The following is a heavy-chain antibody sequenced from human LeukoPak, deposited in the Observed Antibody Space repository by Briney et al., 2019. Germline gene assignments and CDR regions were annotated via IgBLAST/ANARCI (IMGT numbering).Heavy chain of an antibody. V-gene: IGHV3-64D*06. D-gene: IGHD1-14*01. CDR3: VRYTDSSYPD. CDR1: GFIFTPYA. Sequence: PGGSLRLSCSASGFIFTPYAMHWVRQAPGKGLEYVSAISSDGGGTYYTDSVKGRFTISRDNSKSTLYLQMSSLRPEDTAVYYCVRYTDSSYPDWGQGTLVTVPS. J-gene: IGHJ4*02. CDR2: ISSDGGGT.